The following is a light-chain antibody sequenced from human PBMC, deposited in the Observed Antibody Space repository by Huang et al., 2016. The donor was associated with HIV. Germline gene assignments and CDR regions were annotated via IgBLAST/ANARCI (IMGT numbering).Light chain of an antibody. CDR3: QQYYSASIT. CDR1: QPLLSTANNKSY. V-gene: IGKV4-1*01. J-gene: IGKJ5*01. CDR2: WAC. Sequence: DIVMTQSPGSLTVSLGERASINCTSSQPLLSTANNKSYLAWYQQKPRQPPKALIYWACNRGSGVPERFSGSGSGTDFTLTISSLQAEDVALYYCQQYYSASITFGQGTRVEI.